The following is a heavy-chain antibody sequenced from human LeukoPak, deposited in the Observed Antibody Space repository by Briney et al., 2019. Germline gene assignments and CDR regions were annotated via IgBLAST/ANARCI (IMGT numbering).Heavy chain of an antibody. D-gene: IGHD2-2*01. J-gene: IGHJ4*02. CDR3: ARGGHCSSTSCYGDFDY. CDR1: GYTFTGYY. CDR2: INPNSGGT. V-gene: IGHV1-2*02. Sequence: ASVRVSCKASGYTFTGYYKHWVRQAPGQGLEWMGWINPNSGGTNYAQKFQGRVTMTRDTSISTAYMELSRLRSDDTAVYYWARGGHCSSTSCYGDFDYWGQGTLVTVSS.